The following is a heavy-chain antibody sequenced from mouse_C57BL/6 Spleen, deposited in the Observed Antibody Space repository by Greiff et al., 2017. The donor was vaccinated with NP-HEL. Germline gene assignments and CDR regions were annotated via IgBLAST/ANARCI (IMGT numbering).Heavy chain of an antibody. CDR1: GYSITSGYY. J-gene: IGHJ4*01. Sequence: EVQRVESGPGLVKPSQSLFLTCSVTGYSITSGYYWNWIRQFPGNKLEWMGYISYDGSNNYNPSLKNRISITRDTSKNQFFLKLNSVTTEDTATYYCASIYYDYDGYAMDYWGQGTSVTVSS. D-gene: IGHD2-4*01. V-gene: IGHV3-6*01. CDR2: ISYDGSN. CDR3: ASIYYDYDGYAMDY.